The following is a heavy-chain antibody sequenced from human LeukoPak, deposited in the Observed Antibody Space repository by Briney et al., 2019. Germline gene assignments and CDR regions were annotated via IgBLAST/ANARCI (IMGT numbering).Heavy chain of an antibody. J-gene: IGHJ4*02. V-gene: IGHV3-23*01. CDR2: ISCSDGST. CDR1: GFTYTIYV. Sequence: GGPLRLPCVASGFTYTIYVMMCVPEAPGEGGVGVSTISCSDGSTYYEDSVKGRFTISRDNSKNTVYLQMNNLRAEDTAGYYCAKDRSCINDVCLGDFDYWGEGTLVTVSS. D-gene: IGHD2-8*01. CDR3: AKDRSCINDVCLGDFDY.